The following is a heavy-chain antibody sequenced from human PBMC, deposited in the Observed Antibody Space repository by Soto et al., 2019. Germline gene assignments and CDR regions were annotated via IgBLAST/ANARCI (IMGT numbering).Heavy chain of an antibody. V-gene: IGHV3-48*01. Sequence: GGSLRLSCAASGFTFSSYSMNWVRQAPGKGLEWVSYISSSSSTIYYADSVKGRFTISRDNAKNSLYLQMNSLRAEDTAVYYCARAENALYYYYYMDVWGKGTTVTVSS. CDR1: GFTFSSYS. CDR3: ARAENALYYYYYMDV. CDR2: ISSSSSTI. J-gene: IGHJ6*03.